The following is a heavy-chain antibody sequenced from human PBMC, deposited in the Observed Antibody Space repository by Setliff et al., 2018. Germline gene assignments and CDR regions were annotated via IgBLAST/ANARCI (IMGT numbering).Heavy chain of an antibody. CDR2: IIPILGIA. CDR1: GGTFSSYA. J-gene: IGHJ2*01. V-gene: IGHV1-69*10. Sequence: SVKVSCKASGGTFSSYAISWVRQAHGQGLEWMGGIIPILGIANYAQKFQGRVTITADESTSTAYMELSSLRSEDTAVYYCARSVSTGPTPFYWYFDLWGRGTLVTVSS. D-gene: IGHD1-1*01. CDR3: ARSVSTGPTPFYWYFDL.